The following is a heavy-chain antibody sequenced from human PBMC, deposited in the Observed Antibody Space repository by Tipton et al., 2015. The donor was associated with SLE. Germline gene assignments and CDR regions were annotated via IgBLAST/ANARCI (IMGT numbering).Heavy chain of an antibody. CDR1: GGSFNDYY. CDR2: ILYSGST. Sequence: TLSLTCAVYGGSFNDYYWSWIRQPPGNGLECIGYILYSGSTNYNPSLKSRVTISVDTSKNQFSLKLSSVTAADTAVYYCARGPGSSSTEPDRESFFYYGMDVWGQGTTVTVPS. V-gene: IGHV4-59*08. CDR3: ARGPGSSSTEPDRESFFYYGMDV. J-gene: IGHJ6*02. D-gene: IGHD6-6*01.